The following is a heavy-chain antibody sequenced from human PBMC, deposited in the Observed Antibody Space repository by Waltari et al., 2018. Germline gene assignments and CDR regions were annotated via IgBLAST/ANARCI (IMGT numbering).Heavy chain of an antibody. CDR3: ARVFYSSMGNFGMDV. Sequence: EVQLVESGGGLVKPGGSLRLSCAASGFIFNIYYMNWVRKAPGKGLEWVSSISSSSTYIYYADSVKGRFTISRDNAKNSLYLQMNSLRAEDTAVYYCARVFYSSMGNFGMDVWGQGTTVTVSS. V-gene: IGHV3-21*01. CDR2: ISSSSTYI. J-gene: IGHJ6*02. CDR1: GFIFNIYY. D-gene: IGHD6-13*01.